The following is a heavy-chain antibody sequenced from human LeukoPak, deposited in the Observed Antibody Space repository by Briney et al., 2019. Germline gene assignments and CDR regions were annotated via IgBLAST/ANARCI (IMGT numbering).Heavy chain of an antibody. V-gene: IGHV3-23*01. CDR2: ISRSGGRT. Sequence: GGSLRLSCAASGFTFSSYAMRWVRHARGKGLECVSAISRSGGRTFYADAVKGRFTTSRDNSTNTVYMPRNSLRAKDTAVYSCAKSRAVMITFGGVVVTWFDPWGQGTLVTVSS. CDR1: GFTFSSYA. D-gene: IGHD3-16*02. CDR3: AKSRAVMITFGGVVVTWFDP. J-gene: IGHJ5*02.